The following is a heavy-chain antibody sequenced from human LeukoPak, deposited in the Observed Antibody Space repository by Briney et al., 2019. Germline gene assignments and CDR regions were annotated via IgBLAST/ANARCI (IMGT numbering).Heavy chain of an antibody. J-gene: IGHJ4*02. CDR2: ISGSGGST. CDR3: AKDLALYYYDSSGYPPHDY. Sequence: GESLRLSCAASGFTFSSYAMSWVRQAPGKGLEWVSAISGSGGSTYYADSVKGRFTISRDNSKNTLYLQMNSLRAEDTAVYYCAKDLALYYYDSSGYPPHDYWGQGTLVTVSS. D-gene: IGHD3-22*01. V-gene: IGHV3-23*01. CDR1: GFTFSSYA.